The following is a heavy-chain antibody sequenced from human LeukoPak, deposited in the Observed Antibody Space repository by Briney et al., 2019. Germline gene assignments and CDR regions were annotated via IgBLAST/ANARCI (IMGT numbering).Heavy chain of an antibody. V-gene: IGHV3-23*01. CDR2: ISGSGGST. CDR3: AKRGAEVGATVAPGDY. CDR1: GFTFSGYA. Sequence: GGSLRLSCAASGFTFSGYAMSWVRQAPGKGLEWVSAISGSGGSTYYADSVKGRFTISRDSSKNTLYLQMNSLRAEDTAVYYCAKRGAEVGATVAPGDYWGQGTLVTVSS. J-gene: IGHJ4*02. D-gene: IGHD1-26*01.